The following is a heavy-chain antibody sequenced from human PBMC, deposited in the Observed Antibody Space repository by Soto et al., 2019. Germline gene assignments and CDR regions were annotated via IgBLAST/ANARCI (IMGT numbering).Heavy chain of an antibody. Sequence: QVQLVESGGGVVQPGRSLRLSCAASGFTFSSYGMHWVRQAPGKGLEWVAVIWYDGSDKYYADSVKGRFTISRDNSKNTLYLQMNSLRAEDTAVYYCAIDYAGDLDYWGQGTLVTVSS. V-gene: IGHV3-33*01. CDR2: IWYDGSDK. D-gene: IGHD7-27*01. CDR1: GFTFSSYG. CDR3: AIDYAGDLDY. J-gene: IGHJ4*02.